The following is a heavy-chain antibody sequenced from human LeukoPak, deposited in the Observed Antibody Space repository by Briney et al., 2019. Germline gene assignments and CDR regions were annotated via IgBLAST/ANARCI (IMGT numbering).Heavy chain of an antibody. CDR2: INHSGST. CDR1: GGSFSGYY. CDR3: ARTHSSSWYRSPYWFDP. V-gene: IGHV4-34*01. J-gene: IGHJ5*02. D-gene: IGHD6-13*01. Sequence: PSETLSLTCAVYGGSFSGYYWSWIRQPPGKGLEWIGEINHSGSTNYNPSLKSRVTISVDTSKNQFSLKLSSVTAADTAVYYCARTHSSSWYRSPYWFDPWGQGTLVTVSS.